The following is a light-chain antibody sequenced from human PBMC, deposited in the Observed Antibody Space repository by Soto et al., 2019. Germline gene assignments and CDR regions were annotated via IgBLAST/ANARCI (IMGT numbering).Light chain of an antibody. CDR2: RNN. Sequence: QAVVTQPPSASGTPGQRVTISCSGSSSNIGSNYVYWYQQLPGTAPNLLIYRNNQRPSGVPDRFSGSKSGTSASLAISGLRSEDEADYYCAAWDDSLSGLFGGGTKLTVL. J-gene: IGLJ2*01. CDR1: SSNIGSNY. CDR3: AAWDDSLSGL. V-gene: IGLV1-47*01.